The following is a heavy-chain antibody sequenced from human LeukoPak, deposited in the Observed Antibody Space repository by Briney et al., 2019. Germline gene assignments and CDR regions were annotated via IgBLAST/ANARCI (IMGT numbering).Heavy chain of an antibody. Sequence: PGGSLRLSCAASGFTFSSYEMNWVRQAPGKGLEWVSYISSSGSTIYYADSVKGRFTISRDNAKNSLYLQMNSLRGEDTALYYCAKTLSGRVSENWFDPWGQGTLVTVSS. CDR2: ISSSGSTI. D-gene: IGHD5/OR15-5a*01. J-gene: IGHJ5*02. V-gene: IGHV3-48*03. CDR1: GFTFSSYE. CDR3: AKTLSGRVSENWFDP.